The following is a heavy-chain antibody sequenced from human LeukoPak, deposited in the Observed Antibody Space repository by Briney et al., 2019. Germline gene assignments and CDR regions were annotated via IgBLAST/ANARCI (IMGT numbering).Heavy chain of an antibody. CDR3: AKPACFDFIWETYRFPSAFDY. CDR1: EFSLSNYG. CDR2: IWHDGSDK. Sequence: GGSLRLSCAASEFSLSNYGMHWGRQAPGKGLEWLAVIWHDGSDKFYADSVKGRFTISRDNSNSTLFLQMNRLRAEDTAVYFCAKPACFDFIWETYRFPSAFDYWGQGTLVTVSS. D-gene: IGHD3-16*02. V-gene: IGHV3-33*03. J-gene: IGHJ4*02.